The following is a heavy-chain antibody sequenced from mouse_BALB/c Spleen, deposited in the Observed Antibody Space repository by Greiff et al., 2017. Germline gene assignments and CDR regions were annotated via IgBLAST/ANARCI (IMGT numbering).Heavy chain of an antibody. J-gene: IGHJ3*01. Sequence: EVMLVESGGGLVQPGGSRKLSCAASGFTFSSFGMHWVRQAPEKGLEWVAYISSGSSTIYYADTVKGRFTISRDNPKNTLFLQMTSLRSEDTAMYYCARSGDGYYWFAYWGQGTLVTVSA. D-gene: IGHD2-3*01. V-gene: IGHV5-17*02. CDR3: ARSGDGYYWFAY. CDR2: ISSGSSTI. CDR1: GFTFSSFG.